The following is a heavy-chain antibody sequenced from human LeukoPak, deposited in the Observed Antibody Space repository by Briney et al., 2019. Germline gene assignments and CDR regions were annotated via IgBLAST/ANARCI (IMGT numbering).Heavy chain of an antibody. CDR1: GFTFSSYA. J-gene: IGHJ4*02. V-gene: IGHV3-23*01. Sequence: GGSLRLSCTASGFTFSSYAMSWVRQAPGKGLELVSGISGSGGSTYYANSVKGRFTISRDNSKNTLYLQMNSLRAEDTAVYYCARGRDYDSSGYYPYYFDYWGQGTLVTVSS. D-gene: IGHD3-22*01. CDR2: ISGSGGST. CDR3: ARGRDYDSSGYYPYYFDY.